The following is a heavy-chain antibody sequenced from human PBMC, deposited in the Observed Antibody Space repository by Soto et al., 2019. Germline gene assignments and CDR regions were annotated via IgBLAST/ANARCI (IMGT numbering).Heavy chain of an antibody. V-gene: IGHV5-51*01. Sequence: GESLKISCKGSGYTFTDYWIGWVRQLPGKGLEWMGIIYPGDSDTRYSPSFQGHVTITVDKSTSTAYLQWNTLKASDTAMYYCARVGYYDFWSGYLYYYYGMDVWGQGTTVTVSS. CDR2: IYPGDSDT. CDR3: ARVGYYDFWSGYLYYYYGMDV. CDR1: GYTFTDYW. J-gene: IGHJ6*02. D-gene: IGHD3-3*01.